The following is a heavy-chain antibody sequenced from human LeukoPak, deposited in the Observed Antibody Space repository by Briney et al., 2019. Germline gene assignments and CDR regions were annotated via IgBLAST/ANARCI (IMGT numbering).Heavy chain of an antibody. CDR1: GFIFSSYS. V-gene: IGHV3-23*01. CDR3: AKTQDTSMIFGYFDY. Sequence: GGSLRLSCAASGFIFSSYSLSWVRQAPGRGLEWVSVITGSGDTTLYADSVQGRFTIPRDNSKNTVYLHMNSLRAEDTAVYYCAKTQDTSMIFGYFDYWGQGTLVTVSS. J-gene: IGHJ4*02. D-gene: IGHD5-18*01. CDR2: ITGSGDTT.